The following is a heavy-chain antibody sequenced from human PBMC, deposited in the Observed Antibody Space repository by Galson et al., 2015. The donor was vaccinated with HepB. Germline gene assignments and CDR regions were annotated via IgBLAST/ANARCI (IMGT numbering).Heavy chain of an antibody. CDR3: AKVVGGVTDAFDI. V-gene: IGHV3-23*01. Sequence: SLRLSCAASGFTFLNYAMHWVRQAPGKGLEWVSVISGNGASTYYTDSVKGRFTIFRDNSQNTVYLQMNSLRGEDTALYYCAKVVGGVTDAFDIWGQGTMVTVSS. CDR1: GFTFLNYA. CDR2: ISGNGAST. J-gene: IGHJ3*02. D-gene: IGHD3-16*01.